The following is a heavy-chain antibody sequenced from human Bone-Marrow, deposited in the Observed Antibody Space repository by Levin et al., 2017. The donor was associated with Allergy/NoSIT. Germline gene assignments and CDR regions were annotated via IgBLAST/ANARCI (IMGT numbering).Heavy chain of an antibody. CDR2: INWSGDRT. D-gene: IGHD2-21*02. CDR3: ARSVTSPRDSLLDY. Sequence: PGGSLRLSCAASGFSFDDHGMHWVRQAPGKGLEWVSLINWSGDRTDYADSVKGRFSISRDNNRNSVYLHMNSLRTEATAFYYCARSVTSPRDSLLDYWGPGALVAVSS. J-gene: IGHJ4*02. CDR1: GFSFDDHG. V-gene: IGHV3-43D*04.